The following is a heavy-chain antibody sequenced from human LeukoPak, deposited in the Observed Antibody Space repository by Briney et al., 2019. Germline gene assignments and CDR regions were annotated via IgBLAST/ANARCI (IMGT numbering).Heavy chain of an antibody. Sequence: ASVKVSCKVSGYTLTELSMHWVRQAPGKGLEWMGGFDPEDGETIYAQKFQGRVTMTEDTSTDTAYMELSSLRSEDTAVYYCATDGPRIRLPIKPSYYYYMDVWGKGTTVTVSS. J-gene: IGHJ6*03. D-gene: IGHD5-12*01. CDR3: ATDGPRIRLPIKPSYYYYMDV. V-gene: IGHV1-24*01. CDR2: FDPEDGET. CDR1: GYTLTELS.